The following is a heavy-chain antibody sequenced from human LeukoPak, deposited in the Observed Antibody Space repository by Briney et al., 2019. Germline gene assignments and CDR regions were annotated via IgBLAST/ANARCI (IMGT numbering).Heavy chain of an antibody. CDR3: ATALDAPAGPD. D-gene: IGHD6-13*01. V-gene: IGHV3-7*01. CDR1: GLSISHSW. CDR2: IKEDGSAK. Sequence: PGGSLRLSCEASGLSISHSWMAWVRRAPGKGLEWVANIKEDGSAKFYVDSVKGRFTISRDNAKSSLSLQMNSLRVEDTAVYYCATALDAPAGPDWGQGTLVTVSS. J-gene: IGHJ4*02.